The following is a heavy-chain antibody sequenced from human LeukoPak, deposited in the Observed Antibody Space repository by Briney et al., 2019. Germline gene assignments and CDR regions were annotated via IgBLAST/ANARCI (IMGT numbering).Heavy chain of an antibody. V-gene: IGHV3-7*03. CDR3: ARDNGGWFDS. D-gene: IGHD3-10*01. J-gene: IGHJ5*01. CDR2: IKQGGREE. CDR1: EFIFSDYW. Sequence: PGGSLRLSCVASEFIFSDYWMSWVRQAPGKGLEWVANIKQGGREEKYVGSVKGRFAISRDDAKSTLYLQMHSLSGDDTAVYYCARDNGGWFDSWGRGTLVTVSS.